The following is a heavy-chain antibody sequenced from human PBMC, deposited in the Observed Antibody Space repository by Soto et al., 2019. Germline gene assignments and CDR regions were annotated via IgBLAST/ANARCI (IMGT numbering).Heavy chain of an antibody. Sequence: AASVKVSCKASGGTFSSYAISWVRQAPGQGLEWMGGIIPIFGTANYAQKFQGRVTITADESTSTAYMELSSLRSEDTAVYYCARVPHYYPDYYFDYWGQGTLVTVSS. CDR1: GGTFSSYA. D-gene: IGHD3-10*01. CDR2: IIPIFGTA. J-gene: IGHJ4*02. V-gene: IGHV1-69*13. CDR3: ARVPHYYPDYYFDY.